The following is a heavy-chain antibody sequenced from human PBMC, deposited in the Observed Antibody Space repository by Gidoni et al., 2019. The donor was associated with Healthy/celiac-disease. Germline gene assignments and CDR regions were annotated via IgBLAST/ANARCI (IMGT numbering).Heavy chain of an antibody. D-gene: IGHD4-17*01. CDR2: IRSKTYGGTT. V-gene: IGHV3-49*02. J-gene: IGHJ4*02. CDR3: TREEYGDKKYYFDY. Sequence: GFIRSKTYGGTTEYAASVKGRFTISRDDSKSIAYLQMNSLKTEDTAVYYCTREEYGDKKYYFDYLGQGTLVTVSS.